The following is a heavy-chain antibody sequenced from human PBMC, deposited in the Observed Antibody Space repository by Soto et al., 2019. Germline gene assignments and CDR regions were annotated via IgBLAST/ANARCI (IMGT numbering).Heavy chain of an antibody. CDR1: GYTFPSYG. Sequence: QVHLVQSGAEVKKPGASVKVSCKASGYTFPSYGITWVRQAPGQGLDWMGWISAYNGNTNYAQKLRGRVSMTTDTSASTAYMELRSLRSDDTAVYYCARDGPMDRAFDIWGQGTMVTVSS. CDR2: ISAYNGNT. J-gene: IGHJ3*02. CDR3: ARDGPMDRAFDI. V-gene: IGHV1-18*01. D-gene: IGHD3-10*01.